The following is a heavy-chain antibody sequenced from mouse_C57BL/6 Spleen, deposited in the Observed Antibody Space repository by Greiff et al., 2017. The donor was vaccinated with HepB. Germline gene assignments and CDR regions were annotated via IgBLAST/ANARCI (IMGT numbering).Heavy chain of an antibody. CDR2: INPYNGGT. CDR1: GYTFTDYY. J-gene: IGHJ2*01. CDR3: ARAGGSDYFDY. D-gene: IGHD1-1*01. Sequence: EVQLQQSGPVPVKPGASVKMSCKASGYTFTDYYMNWVKQSHGKSLEWIGVINPYNGGTSYNQKFKGKATLTVDKSSSTAYMELNSLTSEDSAVYYWARAGGSDYFDYWGQGTTLTVSS. V-gene: IGHV1-19*01.